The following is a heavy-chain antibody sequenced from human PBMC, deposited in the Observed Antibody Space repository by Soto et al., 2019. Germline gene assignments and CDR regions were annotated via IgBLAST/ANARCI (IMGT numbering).Heavy chain of an antibody. CDR3: ARAMVRGASYQNWFDP. Sequence: QLQLQESGSGLVKPSQTLSLTCAVSGGSISSGGYSWSWIRQPPGKGLEWIGYIYHSGSTYYNPSIKSRVTISVDRSKNQFSLKLSSVTAADTAVYYCARAMVRGASYQNWFDPWGQGTLVTVSS. CDR2: IYHSGST. V-gene: IGHV4-30-2*01. CDR1: GGSISSGGYS. D-gene: IGHD3-10*01. J-gene: IGHJ5*02.